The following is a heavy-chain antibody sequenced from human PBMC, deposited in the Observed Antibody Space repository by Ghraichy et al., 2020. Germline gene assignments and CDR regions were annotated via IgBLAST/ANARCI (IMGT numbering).Heavy chain of an antibody. D-gene: IGHD6-13*01. CDR3: AKGIAAGTTTISYYYNGMDI. Sequence: GGSLRLSCAASGFTFSNYVMSWVRQAPGKGLEWVSGISGSGGSTYYTESLKGRFTIARDNSKNTLILQMNSLRAEDTAVYYCAKGIAAGTTTISYYYNGMDIWSQGTKVTVSS. CDR2: ISGSGGST. J-gene: IGHJ6*02. CDR1: GFTFSNYV. V-gene: IGHV3-23*01.